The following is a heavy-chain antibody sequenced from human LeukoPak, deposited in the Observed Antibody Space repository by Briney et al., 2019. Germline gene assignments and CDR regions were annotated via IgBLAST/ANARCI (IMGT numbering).Heavy chain of an antibody. CDR2: IIPIFGTA. J-gene: IGHJ4*02. D-gene: IGHD6-19*01. CDR1: GGTFSSYA. V-gene: IGHV1-69*01. CDR3: ARDLRRGQWLVPIT. Sequence: GASVKVSCKASGGTFSSYAISWVRQAPGQGLEWMGGIIPIFGTANYAQKFQGRVTITADESTSTAYMELSSLRSEDTAVYYCARDLRRGQWLVPITWGQGTLVTVSS.